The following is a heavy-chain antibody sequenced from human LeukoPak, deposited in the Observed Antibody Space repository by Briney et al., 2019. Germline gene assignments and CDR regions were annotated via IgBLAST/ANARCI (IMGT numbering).Heavy chain of an antibody. V-gene: IGHV4-59*01. CDR2: IYYSGST. D-gene: IGHD3-22*01. CDR1: GGSIGSYY. CDR3: ARVLDPRSNYYDSSGLSYFDY. Sequence: SETLSLTCTLSGGSIGSYYWSWIRQPPEKGLEWIGYIYYSGSTNYNTSLKSRVIISLDTSKNQFSLKLISVTAADTAVYYCARVLDPRSNYYDSSGLSYFDYWGQGTLVTVSS. J-gene: IGHJ4*02.